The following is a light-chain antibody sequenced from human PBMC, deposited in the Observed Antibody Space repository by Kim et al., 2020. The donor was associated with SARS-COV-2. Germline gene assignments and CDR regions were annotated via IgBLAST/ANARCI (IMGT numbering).Light chain of an antibody. Sequence: QSVLTQPRSVSGTPGQWVTISCSGGGSDIANKPVNWYQQLPGTAPKLLLYSNNQRPSGVPGRFSGSKSGTSASLAISGLQSEDEADFYCAAWDDSLTGSWVFGGGTQLTVL. V-gene: IGLV1-44*01. CDR1: GSDIANKP. CDR2: SNN. CDR3: AAWDDSLTGSWV. J-gene: IGLJ3*02.